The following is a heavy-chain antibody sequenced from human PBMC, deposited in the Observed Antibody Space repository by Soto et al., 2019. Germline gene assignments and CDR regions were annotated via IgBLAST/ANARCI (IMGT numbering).Heavy chain of an antibody. CDR1: GGTFSSYA. J-gene: IGHJ6*02. CDR2: IIPIFGTA. D-gene: IGHD1-26*01. Sequence: ASVKVSCKASGGTFSSYAISWVRQAPGQGLEWMGGIIPIFGTANYAQKFQGRVTITADESTSTAYMELSSLRSEDTAVYYCARGVGATLYYGMDVWGQGTTVTVSS. CDR3: ARGVGATLYYGMDV. V-gene: IGHV1-69*13.